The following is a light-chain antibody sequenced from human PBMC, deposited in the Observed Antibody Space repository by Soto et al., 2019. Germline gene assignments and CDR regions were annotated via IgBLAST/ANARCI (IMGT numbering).Light chain of an antibody. J-gene: IGLJ1*01. CDR3: SSYTSSSTDV. Sequence: QSVLTQPASVSGSPGQSITISCTGTSSDVGGYNYVSWYQQHPGKAPKLMIYEVSNRPSGLSNRFSGSKSGNTASLTIFGLQAEDEADYYCSSYTSSSTDVFGTGTKLTVL. CDR2: EVS. V-gene: IGLV2-14*01. CDR1: SSDVGGYNY.